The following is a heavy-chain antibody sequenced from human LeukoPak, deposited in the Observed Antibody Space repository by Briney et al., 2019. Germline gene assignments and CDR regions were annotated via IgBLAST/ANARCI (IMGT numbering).Heavy chain of an antibody. CDR2: IRSKPYGGTA. CDR3: TVQVIPSDKWFDP. D-gene: IGHD2-21*01. Sequence: GGSLRLSCTASGLLFGDYAMTWVRQAPGKGLEWVGFIRSKPYGGTAEYAESVKGRFTISGDNSRTIAYLDMNGLKTEDSAVYHCTVQVIPSDKWFDPWGQGTPVTVSS. CDR1: GLLFGDYA. V-gene: IGHV3-49*04. J-gene: IGHJ5*02.